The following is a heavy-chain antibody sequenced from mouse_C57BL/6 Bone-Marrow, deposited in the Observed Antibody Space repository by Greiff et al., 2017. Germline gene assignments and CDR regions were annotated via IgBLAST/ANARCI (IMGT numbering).Heavy chain of an antibody. Sequence: EVMLVESGGGLVKPGGSLKLSCAASGFTFSDYGMHWVRQAPEKGLEWVAYISSGSSTIYYADTVKGRFTISRDNAKNTLFLQMTSMRCEDTAMYYCARGRLGPFGYWGEGTTLTVSS. J-gene: IGHJ2*01. CDR2: ISSGSSTI. V-gene: IGHV5-17*01. D-gene: IGHD3-2*02. CDR1: GFTFSDYG. CDR3: ARGRLGPFGY.